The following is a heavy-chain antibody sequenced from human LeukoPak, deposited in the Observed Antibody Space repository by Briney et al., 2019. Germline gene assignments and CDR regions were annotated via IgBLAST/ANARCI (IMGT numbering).Heavy chain of an antibody. CDR1: GFTFSNYA. CDR3: AREDSSGAFDI. D-gene: IGHD3-22*01. CDR2: VWYDESNK. Sequence: GGSLRLSCAASGFTFSNYAMHWVRQAPGKGLEWVAVVWYDESNKYYVDSVKGRFTISRDNSKNTLYLQVNSLRVEDTALYYCAREDSSGAFDIWGQGTMVTVSS. V-gene: IGHV3-33*01. J-gene: IGHJ3*02.